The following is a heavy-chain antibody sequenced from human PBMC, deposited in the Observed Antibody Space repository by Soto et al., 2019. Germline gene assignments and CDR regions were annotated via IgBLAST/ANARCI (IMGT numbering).Heavy chain of an antibody. J-gene: IGHJ4*02. CDR3: ARDEGIRGFDS. CDR1: GYTLSNNG. V-gene: IGHV1-18*04. D-gene: IGHD3-10*01. CDR2: ISGYNGLT. Sequence: QVQLVQSGPEMKKPGASVRVSCKVSGYTLSNNGLSWVRQAPGQGLEWMGWISGYNGLTAYAQNVQGRVTMTIDTPTTTVFMEMTGLRSNDTAVYYCARDEGIRGFDSWGQGTLVTVSS.